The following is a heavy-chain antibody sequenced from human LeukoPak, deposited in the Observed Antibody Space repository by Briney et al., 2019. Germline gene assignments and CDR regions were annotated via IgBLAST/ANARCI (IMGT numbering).Heavy chain of an antibody. D-gene: IGHD5-12*01. V-gene: IGHV3-7*01. CDR2: IKEDGSEK. CDR1: GFTFSSYW. Sequence: GGSLRLSCAASGFTFSSYWLSWVRQAPGKGLEWVANIKEDGSEKYYVDSVKGRFTISRDNAENSLFLQMSSLRAEDTAVYYCARISSGYDWEPDYWGQGTLVTVSS. CDR3: ARISSGYDWEPDY. J-gene: IGHJ4*02.